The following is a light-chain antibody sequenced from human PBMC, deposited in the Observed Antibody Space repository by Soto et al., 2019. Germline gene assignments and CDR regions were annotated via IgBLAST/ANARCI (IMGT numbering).Light chain of an antibody. CDR3: QQYNNWPRT. CDR1: QSVNSN. CDR2: GTS. J-gene: IGKJ1*01. Sequence: EKVMTQAPATLSLSPGERATLSFRASQSVNSNLAWYQQKAGQAPRLLIYGTSTRATGIPARFSGSGSGTDFTLTISSLQFEDFAVYYCQQYNNWPRTFGQGTKVDIK. V-gene: IGKV3-15*01.